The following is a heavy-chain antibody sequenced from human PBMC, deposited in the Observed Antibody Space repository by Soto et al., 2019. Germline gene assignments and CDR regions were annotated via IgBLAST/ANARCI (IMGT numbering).Heavy chain of an antibody. CDR3: SRQASDFWSGKPQYYMDV. V-gene: IGHV3-73*01. D-gene: IGHD3-3*01. CDR1: GFTFSGSA. CDR2: IRSKGNNYAT. Sequence: EVQLVESGGGLVQPGGSLKLSCAASGFTFSGSAMHWVRQASGKGLEWVGRIRSKGNNYATVYGASLKGRFTISRDDANNTEYLQMNSLNTEDTAVYYCSRQASDFWSGKPQYYMDVWGKGTTVTVSS. J-gene: IGHJ6*03.